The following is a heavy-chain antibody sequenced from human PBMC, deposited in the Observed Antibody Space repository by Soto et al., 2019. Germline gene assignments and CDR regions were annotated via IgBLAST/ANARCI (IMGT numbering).Heavy chain of an antibody. D-gene: IGHD1-26*01. V-gene: IGHV1-69*01. CDR1: GGTFSSYA. CDR3: ARASSASYSDYYYYYAMDV. Sequence: QVQLVQSGAEVKKPGSSVKVSCKASGGTFSSYAISWVRQAPGQGLEWMGGIIPIFSTANYAQKYQGRVTITADESTSTAYTELSSLRSEDTAVYYCARASSASYSDYYYYYAMDVWRQGTTVTVSS. CDR2: IIPIFSTA. J-gene: IGHJ6*02.